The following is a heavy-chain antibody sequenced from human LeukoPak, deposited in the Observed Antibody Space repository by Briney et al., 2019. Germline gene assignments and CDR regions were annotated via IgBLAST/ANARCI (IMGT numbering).Heavy chain of an antibody. CDR1: GFTFSSYE. J-gene: IGHJ3*02. CDR2: ISSSGSTM. CDR3: ASPMTTVTTNSFDI. V-gene: IGHV3-48*03. D-gene: IGHD4-17*01. Sequence: PRGSLRLSCAAFGFTFSSYEMNWVRQAPGKGLEWVSYISSSGSTMYYADSVRGRFTISRDNTKNSLYLQMNSLRAEDTAVYYCASPMTTVTTNSFDIWGQGTMVTVSS.